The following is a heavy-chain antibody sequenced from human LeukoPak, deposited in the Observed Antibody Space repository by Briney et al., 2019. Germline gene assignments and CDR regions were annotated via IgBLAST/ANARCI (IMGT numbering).Heavy chain of an antibody. Sequence: GESLKISCKGSGYSFTNYWIGWVRQMPGKGLEWMGIVYPGDSGIRYSPSFQGQVTISADKSISTAYLQWSSLKASDTAMYYCARRSATYGMDVWGQGTTVTVSS. V-gene: IGHV5-51*01. J-gene: IGHJ6*02. D-gene: IGHD1-26*01. CDR1: GYSFTNYW. CDR3: ARRSATYGMDV. CDR2: VYPGDSGI.